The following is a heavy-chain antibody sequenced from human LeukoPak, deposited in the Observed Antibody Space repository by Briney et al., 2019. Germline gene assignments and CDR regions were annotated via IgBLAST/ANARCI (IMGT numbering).Heavy chain of an antibody. D-gene: IGHD5-12*01. V-gene: IGHV4-4*07. CDR1: GGSITSYY. CDR2: IYTSGNT. Sequence: PSETPSLTCTVSGGSITSYYWSWIRQPAGKGLEWIGRIYTSGNTNYNPSLESRVTMSLDTSRNQFSLKLRSVTAADTAVYYCARDSGYDLNCFDPWGQGTLVTVSS. CDR3: ARDSGYDLNCFDP. J-gene: IGHJ5*02.